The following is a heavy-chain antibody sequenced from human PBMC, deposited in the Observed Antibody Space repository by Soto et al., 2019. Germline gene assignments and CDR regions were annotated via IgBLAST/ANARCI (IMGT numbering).Heavy chain of an antibody. V-gene: IGHV3-64*02. CDR1: GFTFSTYS. D-gene: IGHD3-10*01. Sequence: GSLRLSCEASGFTFSTYSMHWVRQVPGKGLEYVSSISNNGDSTYYVGSVKGRFTISRDNSKNTLYLQMGSLTAEDMAVYYCARARRGAFDYWGQGIQVTVSS. CDR3: ARARRGAFDY. CDR2: ISNNGDST. J-gene: IGHJ4*02.